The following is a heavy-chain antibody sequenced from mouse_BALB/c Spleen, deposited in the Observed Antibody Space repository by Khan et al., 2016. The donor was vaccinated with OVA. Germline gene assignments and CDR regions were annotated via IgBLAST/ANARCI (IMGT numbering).Heavy chain of an antibody. D-gene: IGHD2-1*01. J-gene: IGHJ2*01. V-gene: IGHV1-5*01. Sequence: VQLQQSGTVLARPGASVKMSCKGSGYTFTNYWMHWVKQRPGQGLEWIGVIYPGNSDTNYNQKFKGKAKLTAVTSTSTADMEINSLTNEDSAVYYCTRNGFGNYESWDYWGQGTTLTVSS. CDR2: IYPGNSDT. CDR1: GYTFTNYW. CDR3: TRNGFGNYESWDY.